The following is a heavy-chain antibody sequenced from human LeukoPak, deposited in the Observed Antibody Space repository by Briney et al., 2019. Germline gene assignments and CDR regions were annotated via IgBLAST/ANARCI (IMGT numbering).Heavy chain of an antibody. CDR1: GYSISSGYY. J-gene: IGHJ4*02. D-gene: IGHD1-26*01. CDR2: FYDSGNT. V-gene: IGHV4-38-2*02. Sequence: SETLSLTCTVSGYSISSGYYWGWIRQPPGKGLEWIGSFYDSGNTYYNPSLKSRVTISVDTSKNQFSLKVGSVTAADTAVYFCARGKSRGSHIDYWGQGTPVTVSS. CDR3: ARGKSRGSHIDY.